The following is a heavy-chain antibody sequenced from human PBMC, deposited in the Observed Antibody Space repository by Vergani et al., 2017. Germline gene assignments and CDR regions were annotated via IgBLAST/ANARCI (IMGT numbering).Heavy chain of an antibody. V-gene: IGHV4-38-2*01. D-gene: IGHD6-13*01. J-gene: IGHJ5*02. CDR3: ARQVAAAGIRTGWFDP. Sequence: QVQLQESGPGLVKPSETLSLTCAVSGYSISSGYYWGWIRQPPGKGLEWIGCIYHSGSTYYNPSLKSRVTISVDTSKNQFSLKLSSVTAADTAVYYCARQVAAAGIRTGWFDPWGQGTLVTVSS. CDR1: GYSISSGYY. CDR2: IYHSGST.